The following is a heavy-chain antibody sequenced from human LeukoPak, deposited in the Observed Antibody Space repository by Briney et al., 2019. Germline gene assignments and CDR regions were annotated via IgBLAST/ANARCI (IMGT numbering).Heavy chain of an antibody. Sequence: ASVKVSCKASGYSFTDYFMHWVRQAPGQGLEWMGWIKPNSGGTHYVQMFQGRVTMTRDTSISTVYVDLSNLKYDDTAVYYCARVHGGRELDAFDFWGQGTMLTVSS. J-gene: IGHJ3*01. CDR1: GYSFTDYF. V-gene: IGHV1-2*02. CDR2: IKPNSGGT. D-gene: IGHD1-7*01. CDR3: ARVHGGRELDAFDF.